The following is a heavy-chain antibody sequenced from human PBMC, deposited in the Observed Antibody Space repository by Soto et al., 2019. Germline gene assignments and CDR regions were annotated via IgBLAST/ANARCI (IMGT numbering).Heavy chain of an antibody. J-gene: IGHJ4*02. CDR3: AKFSAASVYDISSAPDY. CDR2: ISGGGSNT. CDR1: GFSFSTYA. V-gene: IGHV3-23*01. Sequence: PGGSLRLSCAASGFSFSTYAMTWVRQAPGKGLEWVSAISGGGSNTHYADSVKGRFTISRDNSRKLLHLQMNSLRAEDTAIYYCAKFSAASVYDISSAPDYWGQGTLVTVSS. D-gene: IGHD3-9*01.